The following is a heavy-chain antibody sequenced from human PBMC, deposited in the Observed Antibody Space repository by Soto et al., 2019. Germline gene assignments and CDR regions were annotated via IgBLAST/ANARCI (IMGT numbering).Heavy chain of an antibody. Sequence: SETLSLTCTVSGGSISGYYWSWIRQPPGKGLEWIGYIYYSGSTNYNPSLKSRVTISVDTSKNQFSLKLSSVTAADTAVYYCARVLSGRYGSGSCFSYYYMDVWGKGTTVTVSS. J-gene: IGHJ6*03. V-gene: IGHV4-59*01. CDR1: GGSISGYY. CDR2: IYYSGST. D-gene: IGHD3-10*01. CDR3: ARVLSGRYGSGSCFSYYYMDV.